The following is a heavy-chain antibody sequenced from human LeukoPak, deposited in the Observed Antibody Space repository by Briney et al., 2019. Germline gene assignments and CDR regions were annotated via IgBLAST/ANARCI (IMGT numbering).Heavy chain of an antibody. D-gene: IGHD3-22*01. Sequence: PGGSLRLSCATFGFTFSSYAMSWVRQAPGKGLEWVSTFSDSGGSTYYADSVKGRLTISRDNSKNTLYLQMNSLRAEDTAVYYCAKGRSGYDYWGQGTLVTVSS. J-gene: IGHJ4*02. CDR2: FSDSGGST. CDR1: GFTFSSYA. CDR3: AKGRSGYDY. V-gene: IGHV3-23*01.